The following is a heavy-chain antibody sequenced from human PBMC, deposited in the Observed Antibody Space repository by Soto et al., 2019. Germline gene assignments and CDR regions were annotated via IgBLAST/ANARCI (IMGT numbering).Heavy chain of an antibody. D-gene: IGHD4-17*01. Sequence: GESLKISCKGSGYSFTSYWIGWVRQMPGKGLEWMGIIYPGDSDTRYSPSFQGQVTISADKSISTAYLQWSSLKASDTAMYYCARLAGSGSYGDHLYQYYYYGMDVWGQGTTVTVSS. CDR3: ARLAGSGSYGDHLYQYYYYGMDV. V-gene: IGHV5-51*01. J-gene: IGHJ6*02. CDR2: IYPGDSDT. CDR1: GYSFTSYW.